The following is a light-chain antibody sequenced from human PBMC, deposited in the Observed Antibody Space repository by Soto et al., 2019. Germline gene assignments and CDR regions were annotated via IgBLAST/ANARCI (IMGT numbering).Light chain of an antibody. V-gene: IGKV3-20*01. CDR1: QNILSN. CDR3: QQHGSSPIT. J-gene: IGKJ5*01. Sequence: EIVMTQSPATLSVSPGERATLSCRASQNILSNLAWYQQKPGQTPRLLVYGASNRATGIPDRFSGSGSGTDFTLTISRLEPEDFAVYYCQQHGSSPITFGQGTRLEIK. CDR2: GAS.